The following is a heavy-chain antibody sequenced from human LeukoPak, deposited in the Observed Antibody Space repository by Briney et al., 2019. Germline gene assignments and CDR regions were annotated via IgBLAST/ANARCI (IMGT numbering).Heavy chain of an antibody. CDR1: GYTFTSYG. J-gene: IGHJ4*02. D-gene: IGHD3-22*01. CDR3: ARVGITMIVVVIPPDY. V-gene: IGHV1-18*01. CDR2: ISAYNGNT. Sequence: GASVKVSCKASGYTFTSYGISWVRLAPRQGLEWMGWISAYNGNTNYAQKLQGRVTMTTDTSTSTAYMELRSLRSDGTAVYYCARVGITMIVVVIPPDYWGQGTLVTVSS.